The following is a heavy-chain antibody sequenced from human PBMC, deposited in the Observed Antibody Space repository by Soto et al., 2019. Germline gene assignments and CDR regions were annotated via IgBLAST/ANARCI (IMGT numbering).Heavy chain of an antibody. CDR2: ISSSSTI. Sequence: GGSLRLSCAASGFTFSSYSMYWVRQAPGKGLEWVSYISSSSTIYYADSVKGRFTISRDNAKNSLYLQMNSLRDEDTAVYYCARDSTPGWHFDYWGQGTLVTVSS. CDR1: GFTFSSYS. D-gene: IGHD6-19*01. J-gene: IGHJ4*02. CDR3: ARDSTPGWHFDY. V-gene: IGHV3-48*02.